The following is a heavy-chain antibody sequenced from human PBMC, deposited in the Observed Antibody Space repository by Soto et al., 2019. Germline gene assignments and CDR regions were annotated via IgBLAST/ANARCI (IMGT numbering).Heavy chain of an antibody. Sequence: EVQLVESGGGLVQPGGSLRLSCAVSGFTFNRHWMSWVRPTPGTGLEWVASIKEDGSEKSYVDSVKGRFTISRDNAKNSLFLQMNSLRVEDTAVYYCVRTGWNPPDYWGQGTLVTVAS. D-gene: IGHD1-1*01. CDR2: IKEDGSEK. CDR3: VRTGWNPPDY. CDR1: GFTFNRHW. J-gene: IGHJ4*02. V-gene: IGHV3-7*01.